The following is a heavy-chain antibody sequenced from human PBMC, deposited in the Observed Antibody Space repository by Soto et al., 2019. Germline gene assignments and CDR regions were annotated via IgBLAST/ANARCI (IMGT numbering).Heavy chain of an antibody. V-gene: IGHV3-30*18. D-gene: IGHD3-22*01. Sequence: QVQLVESGGGVVQPGRSLRLSCAASGFTFSSYGMHWVRQAPGKGLEWVAVISYDGSNKYYADSVKGRFTISRDNSKNTRYLQMNSLRAEDTAVYYCAKRGGYYYDSSGYHYYYYGMDVWGQGTTVTVSS. CDR1: GFTFSSYG. CDR3: AKRGGYYYDSSGYHYYYYGMDV. CDR2: ISYDGSNK. J-gene: IGHJ6*02.